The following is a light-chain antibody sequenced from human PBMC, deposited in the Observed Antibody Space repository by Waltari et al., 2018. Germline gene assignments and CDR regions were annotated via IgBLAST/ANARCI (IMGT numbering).Light chain of an antibody. V-gene: IGKV3-15*01. CDR1: QSVSSN. CDR2: GAS. Sequence: EIVMKQSPATLSVSPGERATLSCRASQSVSSNLAWYQQKPGQAPSLLIYGASTRATGIPARFSGSGSGTEFTLTISSMQSEDFAVYYCQQYNNWPPLTFGGGTKVEIK. CDR3: QQYNNWPPLT. J-gene: IGKJ4*01.